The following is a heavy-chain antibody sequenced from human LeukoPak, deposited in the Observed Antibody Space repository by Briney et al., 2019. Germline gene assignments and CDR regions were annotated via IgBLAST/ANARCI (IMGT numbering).Heavy chain of an antibody. CDR1: GYTFTNYG. J-gene: IGHJ4*02. CDR2: ISASNGDT. D-gene: IGHD1-26*01. CDR3: ARQGGSYSTYEDY. V-gene: IGHV1-18*01. Sequence: ASVKVSCKASGYTFTNYGITWVRQAPGQGLEWMGWISASNGDTHYSEKFQDRITVTTDTSTSTAYMELRSLVSDDTAVYYCARQGGSYSTYEDYWGQGTLVTVSS.